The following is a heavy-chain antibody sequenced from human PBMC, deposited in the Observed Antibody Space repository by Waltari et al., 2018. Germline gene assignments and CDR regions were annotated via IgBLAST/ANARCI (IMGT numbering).Heavy chain of an antibody. D-gene: IGHD6-19*01. V-gene: IGHV3-33*01. Sequence: QVQLVESGGGVVQPGRALRLSWAASGFPFKTYAMHWVRQAPGKGLEWVAMIWFDGSNQHYADSVKGRFTISRDNSKNTLYLQMNSLRAEDTAVYYCVTDPPGSGWSFDSWGQGTLVTVSS. CDR1: GFPFKTYA. J-gene: IGHJ4*02. CDR2: IWFDGSNQ. CDR3: VTDPPGSGWSFDS.